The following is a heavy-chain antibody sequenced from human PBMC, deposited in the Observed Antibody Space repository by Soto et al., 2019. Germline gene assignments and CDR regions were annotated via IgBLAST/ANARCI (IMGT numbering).Heavy chain of an antibody. CDR2: IYYSGST. D-gene: IGHD4-17*01. V-gene: IGHV4-59*08. CDR3: ARASTVTTRGSRNNWFDP. CDR1: GGSISSYY. Sequence: SETLSLTCTVSGGSISSYYWSWIRQPPGKGLEWIGYIYYSGSTNYNPSLKSRVTISVDTSKNQFSLKLSSVIAADTAVYYCARASTVTTRGSRNNWFDPWGQGTLVTVSS. J-gene: IGHJ5*02.